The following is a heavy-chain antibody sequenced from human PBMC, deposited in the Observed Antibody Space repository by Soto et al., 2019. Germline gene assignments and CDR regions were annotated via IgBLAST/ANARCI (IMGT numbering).Heavy chain of an antibody. CDR3: AREDSYSGSSY. D-gene: IGHD3-10*01. J-gene: IGHJ4*02. CDR2: ISAYNSNT. V-gene: IGHV1-18*04. CDR1: GYIFSSYG. Sequence: QVQLVQSGAEVKKSGASVKVSCTTSGYIFSSYGISWVRQAPGQGLEWMGWISAYNSNTKYAQKFQGRVTMTTDTSTSTTYMELKSLRSDDTDVYYCAREDSYSGSSYWGQGTLVTVSS.